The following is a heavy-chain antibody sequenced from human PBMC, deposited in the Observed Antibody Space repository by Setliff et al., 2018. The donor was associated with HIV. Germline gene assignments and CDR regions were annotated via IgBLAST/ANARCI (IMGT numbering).Heavy chain of an antibody. V-gene: IGHV4-61*09. J-gene: IGHJ4*02. CDR3: ARESPDGLDY. CDR1: GDSISSGSYF. CDR2: ISTTGST. D-gene: IGHD2-8*01. Sequence: SETLSLTCTVSGDSISSGSYFWIWIRQPAGKGLEWIGHISTTGSTTYNPSLRSRVTISVDTSKNQFSLKVNSVTAADTAMYFCARESPDGLDYWGQGTLVTVSS.